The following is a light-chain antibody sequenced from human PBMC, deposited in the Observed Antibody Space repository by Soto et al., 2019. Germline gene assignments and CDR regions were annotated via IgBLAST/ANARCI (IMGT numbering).Light chain of an antibody. CDR1: SSDVGGYNY. Sequence: QSALTQPPSASGSPGQSVTISCTGTSSDVGGYNYVSWYQQRPGKVPKLMVYEVSKRPSGVPDRFSGSKSGNTASLTVSGLQAEDEADYYCSSYAGSNYVFGTGTKVTVL. J-gene: IGLJ1*01. CDR3: SSYAGSNYV. V-gene: IGLV2-8*01. CDR2: EVS.